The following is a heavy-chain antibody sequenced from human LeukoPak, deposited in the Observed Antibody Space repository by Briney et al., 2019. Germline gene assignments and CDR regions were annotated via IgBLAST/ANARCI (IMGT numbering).Heavy chain of an antibody. D-gene: IGHD4-11*01. V-gene: IGHV3-7*01. CDR2: INPDESEK. CDR1: GLSFSTSW. Sequence: GGSLRLSCAVSGLSFSTSWMDWVRQAPGKGLEWVASINPDESEKFSAGSVKGRFTISRDNAKNSLFLQMENLRVEDTAFYYCVRDLHYSRLDYWGQGMLVAVSS. J-gene: IGHJ4*02. CDR3: VRDLHYSRLDY.